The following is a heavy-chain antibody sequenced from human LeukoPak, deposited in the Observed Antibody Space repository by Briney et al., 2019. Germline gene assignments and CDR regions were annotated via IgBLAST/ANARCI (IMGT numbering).Heavy chain of an antibody. D-gene: IGHD3-10*01. J-gene: IGHJ6*04. Sequence: ASVKVSCKASGYTFTSYGISWVRQAPGRGREWMGWISAYNGNTNYAQKLQGRVTMTTDTSTSTAYMELRSLRSDDTAVYYCARDRSLFHPPSVYYGMDVWGKGTTVTVSS. CDR2: ISAYNGNT. CDR1: GYTFTSYG. CDR3: ARDRSLFHPPSVYYGMDV. V-gene: IGHV1-18*04.